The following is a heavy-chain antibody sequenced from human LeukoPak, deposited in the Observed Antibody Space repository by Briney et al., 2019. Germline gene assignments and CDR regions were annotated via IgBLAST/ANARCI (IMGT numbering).Heavy chain of an antibody. V-gene: IGHV3-23*01. CDR2: ISGSGDST. J-gene: IGHJ4*02. Sequence: GGSLRLSYAASGFTFSNYAMRWVRQAPGKGLEWVSGISGSGDSTYYADSVKGRFTISRDNSKNTLYLQMNSLRAEDTAVYYCARRSGIAVAGAFDYWGQGTLVTVSS. D-gene: IGHD6-19*01. CDR1: GFTFSNYA. CDR3: ARRSGIAVAGAFDY.